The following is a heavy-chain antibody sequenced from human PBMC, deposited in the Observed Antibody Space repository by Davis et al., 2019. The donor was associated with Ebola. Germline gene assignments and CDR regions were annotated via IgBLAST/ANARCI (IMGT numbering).Heavy chain of an antibody. Sequence: GESLKISCAASGFTFGSYWMTWVRQPLGKGLEWVANIRQDGSERYYVDSVKGRFTISRDNAKNSLFLQMNSLRVEDTAVYYCARDLHRRSYYDPYYFDYWGRGTLVTVSS. CDR1: GFTFGSYW. D-gene: IGHD1-26*01. V-gene: IGHV3-7*01. CDR3: ARDLHRRSYYDPYYFDY. J-gene: IGHJ4*02. CDR2: IRQDGSER.